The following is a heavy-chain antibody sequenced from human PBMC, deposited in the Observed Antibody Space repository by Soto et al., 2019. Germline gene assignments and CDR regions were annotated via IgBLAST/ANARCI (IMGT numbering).Heavy chain of an antibody. D-gene: IGHD5-12*01. Sequence: GGSLRLSCAASGFTFSSYVMHWVRQAPGKGLEWVAVISYDGSNKYYADSVKGRFTISRDNSKNTLYLQMNSLRAEDTAVYYCAKDLGDTVATRNYYFDYWGQGTLVTVSS. CDR3: AKDLGDTVATRNYYFDY. J-gene: IGHJ4*02. V-gene: IGHV3-30*18. CDR1: GFTFSSYV. CDR2: ISYDGSNK.